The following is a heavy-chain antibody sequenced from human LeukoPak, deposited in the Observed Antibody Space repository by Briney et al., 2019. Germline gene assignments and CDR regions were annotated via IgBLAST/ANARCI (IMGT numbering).Heavy chain of an antibody. CDR2: ITSDGSKK. V-gene: IGHV3-30-3*01. CDR3: ARTSLHYFGSRSSSLDVFDI. CDR1: GFTFSTYA. D-gene: IGHD3-10*01. J-gene: IGHJ3*02. Sequence: GGSLRLSCAASGFTFSTYALHWIRQAPGKGLEWVAAITSDGSKKCYADSVKGRFTISRDNSKNTLYLQMNSLRADDTAVYFCARTSLHYFGSRSSSLDVFDIWGQGTMVTVSS.